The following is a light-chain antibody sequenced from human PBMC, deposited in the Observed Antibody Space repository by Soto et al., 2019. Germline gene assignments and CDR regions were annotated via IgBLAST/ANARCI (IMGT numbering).Light chain of an antibody. CDR3: QKYNNAPFT. J-gene: IGKJ3*01. CDR2: AAS. V-gene: IGKV1-8*01. CDR1: QGISSY. Sequence: AIRMTQSPSSFSASTGDRVTITCRASQGISSYLAWYQQKPGKAPKLLIYAASTLQSGVPSRFSGSGSGTDFTLTISSLQAEDAATYYCQKYNNAPFTFGPGTKVDIK.